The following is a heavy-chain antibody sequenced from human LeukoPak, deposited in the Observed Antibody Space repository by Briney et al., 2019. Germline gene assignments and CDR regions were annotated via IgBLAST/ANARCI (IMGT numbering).Heavy chain of an antibody. J-gene: IGHJ4*02. CDR1: GFTFSSYW. V-gene: IGHV3-7*01. CDR3: ARGGYQLIDY. D-gene: IGHD5-18*01. Sequence: GGSPRLSCAASGFTFSSYWMSWVRQAPGKGLEWVANIKEDGSEKNYVDSVKGRFTISRDNAKNSLYLQMSYLRAEDTAVYYCARGGYQLIDYWGQGTLVTVSS. CDR2: IKEDGSEK.